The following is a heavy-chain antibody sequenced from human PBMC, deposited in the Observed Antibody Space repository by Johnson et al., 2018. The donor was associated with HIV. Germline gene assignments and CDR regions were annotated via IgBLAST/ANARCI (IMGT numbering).Heavy chain of an antibody. V-gene: IGHV3-33*06. Sequence: QVQLVESGGGVVQPERSLRLSCAASGFTFSSYGMHWVRQAPGKGLEWVAVIWYDGSNKYYADSVKGRFTISRDNSKNTLYLQMNSLRSEDTAVYYCAKQHEQLVEPDAFYIWGQGTMVTVSS. J-gene: IGHJ3*02. CDR2: IWYDGSNK. CDR1: GFTFSSYG. CDR3: AKQHEQLVEPDAFYI. D-gene: IGHD6-6*01.